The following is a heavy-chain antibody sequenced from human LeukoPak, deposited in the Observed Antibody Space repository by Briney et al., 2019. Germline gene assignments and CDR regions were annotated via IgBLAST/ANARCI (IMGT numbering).Heavy chain of an antibody. J-gene: IGHJ3*02. CDR2: MNPNSGNT. D-gene: IGHD3-22*01. CDR1: GYTFTSYG. Sequence: GASVKVSCKASGYTFTSYGISWVRQAPGQGLEWMGWMNPNSGNTGYAQKFQGRVTITRNTSISTAYMELSSLRSEDTAVYYCARGVFPYYYDSTDAFDIWGQGTMVTVSS. V-gene: IGHV1-8*03. CDR3: ARGVFPYYYDSTDAFDI.